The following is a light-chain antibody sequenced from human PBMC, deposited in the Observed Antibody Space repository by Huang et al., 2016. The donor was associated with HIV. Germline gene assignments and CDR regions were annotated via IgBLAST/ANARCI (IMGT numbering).Light chain of an antibody. V-gene: IGKV3-20*01. J-gene: IGKJ1*01. CDR1: QNVTNVY. CDR2: GSS. CDR3: QQYSASPWT. Sequence: EIVLTQSPDTLSLSPGERGAHSCRDSQNVTNVYLAWYQQKSGQPPKLLIYGSSGRATGVPVRFGGSGSGTEFILTIDRLEPEDVGSYYCQQYSASPWTFGPGTKLEV.